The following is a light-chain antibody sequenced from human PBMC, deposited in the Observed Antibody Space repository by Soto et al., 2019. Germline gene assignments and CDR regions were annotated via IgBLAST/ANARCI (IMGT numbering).Light chain of an antibody. CDR2: GAS. J-gene: IGKJ1*01. Sequence: EILLTQSPGTLSWSPGERATLSWGASQSVSSNYLAWYQQKPGQAPKLLIYGASSGATGIPDRLSGSGSGTDFTLTISRLEPEDFATYYCQQYNTYSRTFGHGTQVDIK. CDR3: QQYNTYSRT. CDR1: QSVSSNY. V-gene: IGKV3-20*01.